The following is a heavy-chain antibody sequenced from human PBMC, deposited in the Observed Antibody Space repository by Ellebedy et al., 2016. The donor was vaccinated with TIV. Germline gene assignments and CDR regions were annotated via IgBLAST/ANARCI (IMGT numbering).Heavy chain of an antibody. V-gene: IGHV1-69*13. Sequence: SVKVSXXASGGTFSSYAISWVRQAPGQGLEWMGGIIPIFGTANYAQEFQGRVTITADESTSTAYMELSSLRSEDTAVYYCARGYYYDSSGYYPYYFDYWGQGTLVTVSS. CDR3: ARGYYYDSSGYYPYYFDY. CDR1: GGTFSSYA. D-gene: IGHD3-22*01. CDR2: IIPIFGTA. J-gene: IGHJ4*02.